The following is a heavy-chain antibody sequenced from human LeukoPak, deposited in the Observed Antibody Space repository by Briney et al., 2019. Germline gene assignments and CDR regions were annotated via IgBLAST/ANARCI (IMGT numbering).Heavy chain of an antibody. CDR3: ARDVNGAFTRSWFDP. Sequence: SQTLSLTCAISGDSVSSNNAAWVWIRQSPSRGLEWLGRTYYRSKWYHDYAVSVKSRISFNPDTSKNQFFLQLNSVAPEDTAVYYCARDVNGAFTRSWFDPWGQGTRVTVS. D-gene: IGHD4-17*01. V-gene: IGHV6-1*01. J-gene: IGHJ5*02. CDR2: TYYRSKWYH. CDR1: GDSVSSNNAA.